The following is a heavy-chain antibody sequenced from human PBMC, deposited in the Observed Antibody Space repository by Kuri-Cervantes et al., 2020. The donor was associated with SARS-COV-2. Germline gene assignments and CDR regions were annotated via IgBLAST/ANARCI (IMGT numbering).Heavy chain of an antibody. V-gene: IGHV3-9*03. CDR2: ISWNSGSI. J-gene: IGHJ6*03. Sequence: SLKISCAASGFTFDDYAMHWVRQAPGKGLEWVSGISWNSGSIGYADSVKGRFTISRDNAKNSLYLQMNSLRAEDMALYYCARDQGDLYYYYYMDVWGKGTTVTVSS. CDR1: GFTFDDYA. CDR3: ARDQGDLYYYYYMDV. D-gene: IGHD3-16*01.